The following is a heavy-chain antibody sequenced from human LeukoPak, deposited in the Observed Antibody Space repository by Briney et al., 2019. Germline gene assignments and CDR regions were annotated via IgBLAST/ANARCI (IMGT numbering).Heavy chain of an antibody. V-gene: IGHV4-61*02. D-gene: IGHD3-10*01. Sequence: SETLSLSCTVSGGSISSGSYYWSRVRQPAGKGLECIGRIHTTGSTNYSPSLKSRVTISIDTSKNQFSLNVSSVTAADTAVYYCARDTFGLNAFDIWGQGTMVTVSS. CDR2: IHTTGST. CDR3: ARDTFGLNAFDI. J-gene: IGHJ3*02. CDR1: GGSISSGSYY.